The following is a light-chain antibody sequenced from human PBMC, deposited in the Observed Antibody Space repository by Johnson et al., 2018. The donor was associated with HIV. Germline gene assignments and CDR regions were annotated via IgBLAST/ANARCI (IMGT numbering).Light chain of an antibody. CDR2: ENN. J-gene: IGLJ1*01. Sequence: QSVLTQPPSVSAAPGQKVTISCSGSSSNIGNNYVSWYQQLPGTAPKLLIYENNKRPSGIPDRFSGSKSGPSATLGITALQTGDEADYYCGTWDSSLSTYVFGTGTKVTVL. V-gene: IGLV1-51*02. CDR3: GTWDSSLSTYV. CDR1: SSNIGNNY.